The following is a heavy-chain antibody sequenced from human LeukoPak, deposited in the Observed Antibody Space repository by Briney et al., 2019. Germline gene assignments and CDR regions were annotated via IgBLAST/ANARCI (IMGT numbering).Heavy chain of an antibody. D-gene: IGHD2/OR15-2a*01. J-gene: IGHJ5*02. Sequence: ASVKVSCKASGYTFTSYDINWVRQATGQGLEWMGWMNPNSGNTGYAQKFQGRVTITRNTSISTAYMELSSLRSEDTAVYYCARSPSFLSWFDPWGQGTLVTVSS. CDR1: GYTFTSYD. CDR3: ARSPSFLSWFDP. V-gene: IGHV1-8*03. CDR2: MNPNSGNT.